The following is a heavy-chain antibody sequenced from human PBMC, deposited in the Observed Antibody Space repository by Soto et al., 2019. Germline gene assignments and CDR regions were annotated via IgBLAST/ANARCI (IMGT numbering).Heavy chain of an antibody. CDR1: GFRFSTNA. CDR2: ISYDGTNK. J-gene: IGHJ6*02. CDR3: ARVPISPTQWLRLDYYGMDV. Sequence: QVQLVESGGGVMQPGRSLRLSCAASGFRFSTNAMHWVRQAPGKGLEWVAVISYDGTNKYYADSVKGRFAISRDNSKNALYLQMDSLRPEDTAVYYCARVPISPTQWLRLDYYGMDVWGQGTTVTVSS. D-gene: IGHD5-12*01. V-gene: IGHV3-30*09.